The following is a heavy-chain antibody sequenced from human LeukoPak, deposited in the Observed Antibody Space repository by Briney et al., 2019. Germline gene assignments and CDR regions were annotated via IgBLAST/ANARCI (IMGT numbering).Heavy chain of an antibody. Sequence: ASVKVSCKASGYTFTGYYMHWVRQAPGQGLEWMGWINPNSGGTNYAQKFQGRVTMTRDTSISTAYMELSRLRSDDTAVYYCPRGRARSRYFDWLFPVDYLGHGSLVT. CDR2: INPNSGGT. CDR3: PRGRARSRYFDWLFPVDY. CDR1: GYTFTGYY. D-gene: IGHD3-9*01. J-gene: IGHJ4*01. V-gene: IGHV1-2*02.